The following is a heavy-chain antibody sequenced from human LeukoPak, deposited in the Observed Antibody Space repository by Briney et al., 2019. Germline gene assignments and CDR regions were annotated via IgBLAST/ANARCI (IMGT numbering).Heavy chain of an antibody. CDR1: GGSFSGYY. J-gene: IGHJ4*02. V-gene: IGHV4-34*01. CDR3: ARLGYYDSSGYLTPDY. Sequence: PSETLSLTCAVYGGSFSGYYWSLIRQPPGKGLEWIGEINHSGSTNYNPSLKSRVTISVDTSKNQFSLKLSSVTAADTAVYYCARLGYYDSSGYLTPDYWGQGTLVTVSS. CDR2: INHSGST. D-gene: IGHD3-22*01.